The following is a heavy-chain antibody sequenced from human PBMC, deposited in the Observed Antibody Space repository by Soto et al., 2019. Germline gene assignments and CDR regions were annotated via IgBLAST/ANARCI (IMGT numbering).Heavy chain of an antibody. Sequence: QVQLQQWGAGLLKPSETLSLTCAVYSGSFSGYYWNWIRQSPGKGLEWIGEIYHSGSSNYNPALKNRVTTSVDTSKKEFSLKMTSLTAADTAVYYCARVGVTVSTRAFDVWGQGTMVAV. CDR2: IYHSGSS. V-gene: IGHV4-34*01. D-gene: IGHD2-2*01. CDR3: ARVGVTVSTRAFDV. J-gene: IGHJ3*01. CDR1: SGSFSGYY.